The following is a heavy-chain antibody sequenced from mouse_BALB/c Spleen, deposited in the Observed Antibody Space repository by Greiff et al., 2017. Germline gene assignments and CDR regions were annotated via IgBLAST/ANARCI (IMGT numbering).Heavy chain of an antibody. Sequence: EVQGVESGGGLVQPGGSLRLSCATSGFTFTAYYMSWVRQPPGKALEWLGFIRNKANGYTTEYSASVKGRFTISRDNSQSILYLQMNTLRAEDSATYYCARNYRYDREMDYWGQGTSVTVSS. J-gene: IGHJ4*01. D-gene: IGHD2-14*01. V-gene: IGHV7-3*02. CDR2: IRNKANGYTT. CDR1: GFTFTAYY. CDR3: ARNYRYDREMDY.